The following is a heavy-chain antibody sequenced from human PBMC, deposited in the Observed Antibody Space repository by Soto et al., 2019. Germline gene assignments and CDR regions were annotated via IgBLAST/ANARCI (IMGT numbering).Heavy chain of an antibody. CDR1: GFTFSSYW. D-gene: IGHD5-12*01. J-gene: IGHJ4*02. V-gene: IGHV3-74*01. Sequence: GGSLRLSCAASGFTFSSYWMHWVRQAPGKGLVWVSRINSDGSSTSYADSVKGRFTISRDNAKNTLYLQMNSLRAEDTAVYYCARDWRRWLQVGNPFDYWGQGTLVTVSS. CDR2: INSDGSST. CDR3: ARDWRRWLQVGNPFDY.